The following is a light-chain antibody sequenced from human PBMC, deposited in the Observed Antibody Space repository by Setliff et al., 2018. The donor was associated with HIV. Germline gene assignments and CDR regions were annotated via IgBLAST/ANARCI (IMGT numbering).Light chain of an antibody. J-gene: IGLJ1*01. CDR2: DVS. CDR3: CSYAGSDSFV. CDR1: GGNVGAYNY. Sequence: QSVLAQPPSVSGSLGQSVTISCTGTGGNVGAYNYVSWYQQHPGKAPKLLIYDVSKRPSGVPDRISGSKSGTTASLTISGLQGEDEADYHCCSYAGSDSFVFGTGTKVTV. V-gene: IGLV2-11*01.